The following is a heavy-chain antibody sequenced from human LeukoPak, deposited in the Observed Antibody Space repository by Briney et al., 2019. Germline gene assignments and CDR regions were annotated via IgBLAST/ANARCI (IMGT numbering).Heavy chain of an antibody. V-gene: IGHV1-18*01. Sequence: GASVKVSCKASGYTFTNYGITWVRQAPGQGLEWMGWTSAHNGDIKYAQKFQGRVTMTTDTSTTIAYMELRSLRSDDTAVYYCARGDYCSGGSCYSGSFDYWGQGTLVTVSS. D-gene: IGHD2-15*01. J-gene: IGHJ4*02. CDR3: ARGDYCSGGSCYSGSFDY. CDR1: GYTFTNYG. CDR2: TSAHNGDI.